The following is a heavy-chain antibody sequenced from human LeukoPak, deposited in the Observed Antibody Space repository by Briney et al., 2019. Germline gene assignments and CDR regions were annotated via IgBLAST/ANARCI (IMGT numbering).Heavy chain of an antibody. CDR3: ARTTYYSDSSGYSTPVFDF. J-gene: IGHJ4*02. Sequence: GGSLRLSCAASGFTFSSYAMSWVRQAPGKGLEWVSLINSGGTTYYADSVKGRFTISRDNSKNTLYLQMNSLRAEDSAVYYCARTTYYSDSSGYSTPVFDFWGQGTLVTVSS. CDR2: INSGGTT. V-gene: IGHV3-23*03. CDR1: GFTFSSYA. D-gene: IGHD3-22*01.